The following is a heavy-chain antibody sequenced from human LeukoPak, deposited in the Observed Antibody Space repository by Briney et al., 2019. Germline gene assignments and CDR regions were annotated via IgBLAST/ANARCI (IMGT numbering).Heavy chain of an antibody. CDR2: INHSGST. J-gene: IGHJ4*02. V-gene: IGHV4-34*01. CDR1: GGSFSGYY. Sequence: SETLSLTCAVYGGSFSGYYWSWIRQPPGKGLEWIGEINHSGSTNYNPSLKSRVTISIDASKNQFSLRLTSVTAADTAVYYCTRGGELMNYWGQGTLVTVSS. CDR3: TRGGELMNY. D-gene: IGHD1-26*01.